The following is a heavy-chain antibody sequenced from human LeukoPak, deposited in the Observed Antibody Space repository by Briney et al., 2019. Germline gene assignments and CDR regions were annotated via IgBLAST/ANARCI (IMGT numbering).Heavy chain of an antibody. CDR3: ARAHGSSAWDY. J-gene: IGHJ4*02. Sequence: ASVKVSCRASGYTFTSYDITWVRQAPGHGLEWMGWMNPENGNTGYAEKFQAKVTMTRNTSISTAYMELNSLKSDDTAVYYCARAHGSSAWDYWGQGTQVTVSS. D-gene: IGHD6-6*01. CDR1: GYTFTSYD. V-gene: IGHV1-8*01. CDR2: MNPENGNT.